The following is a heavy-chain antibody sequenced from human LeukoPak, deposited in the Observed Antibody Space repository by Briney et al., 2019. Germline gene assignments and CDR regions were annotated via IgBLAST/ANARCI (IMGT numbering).Heavy chain of an antibody. CDR1: GGSISSGSYY. Sequence: SETLSLTCTVSGGSISSGSYYWSWIRQPAGKGREWIGRIYTRGSNNYNPTHKRRFTITVDTTKNPFTQKLSSVTAADTAVYYCASSYLVTASPVDYWGQGTLVTVSS. D-gene: IGHD2-21*02. V-gene: IGHV4-61*02. J-gene: IGHJ4*02. CDR2: IYTRGSN. CDR3: ASSYLVTASPVDY.